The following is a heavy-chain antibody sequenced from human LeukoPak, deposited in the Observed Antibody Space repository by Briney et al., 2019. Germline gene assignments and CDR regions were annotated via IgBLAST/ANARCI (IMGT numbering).Heavy chain of an antibody. CDR1: GGSISYYY. Sequence: SETLSLTCTVSGGSISYYYWRWIRQPPGKGLEWIGYIYYSGSTNYNPSLKSRVTISVDTSKNQFSLKLSSVTAADTAVYYCARLIWGIFPEHLKRGALDIWGQGTMVTVSS. CDR2: IYYSGST. D-gene: IGHD7-27*01. CDR3: ARLIWGIFPEHLKRGALDI. V-gene: IGHV4-59*08. J-gene: IGHJ3*02.